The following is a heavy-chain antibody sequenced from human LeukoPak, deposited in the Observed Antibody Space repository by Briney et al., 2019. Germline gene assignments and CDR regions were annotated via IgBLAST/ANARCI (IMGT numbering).Heavy chain of an antibody. CDR3: ARVGVVTGPYYYYMDV. J-gene: IGHJ6*03. CDR1: GYTFTSYG. CDR2: ISAYNGNT. D-gene: IGHD4-23*01. Sequence: GASVKVSCKASGYTFTSYGISWVRQAPGQGLEWMGWISAYNGNTNYAQKLQGRVTMTTDTSTSTAYMELRSLRSDDTAVYYCARVGVVTGPYYYYMDVWGKGTTVTVSS. V-gene: IGHV1-18*01.